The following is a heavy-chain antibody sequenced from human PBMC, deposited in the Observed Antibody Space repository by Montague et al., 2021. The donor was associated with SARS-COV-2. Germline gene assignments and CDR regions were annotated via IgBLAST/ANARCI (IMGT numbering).Heavy chain of an antibody. V-gene: IGHV3-21*01. CDR1: GFTFSAYS. D-gene: IGHD6-13*01. J-gene: IGHJ3*02. CDR3: ARDGYNNSWYHFGFDI. CDR2: ISSRTSYT. Sequence: SLRLSCAASGFTFSAYSMTWVRQAPGKGLEWVSSISSRTSYTYYGDSVKGRFTSSRDNAKNSLYLEMYSLRAEDTAVYYCARDGYNNSWYHFGFDIWGQGTVVTVSS.